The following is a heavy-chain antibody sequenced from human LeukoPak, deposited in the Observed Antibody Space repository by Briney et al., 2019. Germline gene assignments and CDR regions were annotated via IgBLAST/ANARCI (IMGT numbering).Heavy chain of an antibody. J-gene: IGHJ4*03. Sequence: PSETLSLTCAVYGGSFSRYYWSWIRQSPGKGLEWIAEIDHRGDTNYNPSVKSRVTISVDTSENQFSLKVRSLSAADTAVYYCARGATISETGYFDFWGQGTLVTVSS. CDR3: ARGATISETGYFDF. D-gene: IGHD5-24*01. V-gene: IGHV4-34*01. CDR1: GGSFSRYY. CDR2: IDHRGDT.